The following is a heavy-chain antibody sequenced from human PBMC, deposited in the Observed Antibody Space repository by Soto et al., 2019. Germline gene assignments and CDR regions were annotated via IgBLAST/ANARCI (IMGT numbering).Heavy chain of an antibody. CDR2: ISYDGSNK. V-gene: IGHV3-30*18. J-gene: IGHJ6*02. CDR3: AKAHESFVGMDV. CDR1: GFTFSSYG. Sequence: PGGSLRLSCAASGFTFSSYGMHWVRQAPGKGLEWVAVISYDGSNKYYADSVKGRFTISRDNSKNTLYLQMNSLRAEDTAVYYCAKAHESFVGMDVCGQGTTVTGSS. D-gene: IGHD3-3*01.